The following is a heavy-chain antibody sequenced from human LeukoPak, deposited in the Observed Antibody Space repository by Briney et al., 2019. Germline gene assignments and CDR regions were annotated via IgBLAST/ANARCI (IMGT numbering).Heavy chain of an antibody. CDR1: GFTFSSYA. Sequence: GGPLRLSCAASGFTFSSYAMSWVRQAPGKGLEWVSAISGSGGSTYYADSVKGRFTISRDNSKNTLYLQMNSLRAEDTAVYYCAKDEALRYFDWLLTDEYYFDYWGQGTLVTVSS. D-gene: IGHD3-9*01. CDR2: ISGSGGST. V-gene: IGHV3-23*01. J-gene: IGHJ4*02. CDR3: AKDEALRYFDWLLTDEYYFDY.